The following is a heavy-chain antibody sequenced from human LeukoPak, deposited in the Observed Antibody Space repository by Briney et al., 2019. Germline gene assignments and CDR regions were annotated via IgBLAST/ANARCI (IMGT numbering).Heavy chain of an antibody. J-gene: IGHJ4*02. CDR3: AREPAGYSSGFDX. V-gene: IGHV4-59*01. CDR2: IYYSGTT. Sequence: SETLSLTCTVSGGSISSYYWSWIRQPPGKGLEWIGYIYYSGTTNYNPSLKSRVTISVDTSKNQFSLKLSSVTAADTAVHYCAREPAGYSSGFDXWGQGTLVTVS. D-gene: IGHD6-19*01. CDR1: GGSISSYY.